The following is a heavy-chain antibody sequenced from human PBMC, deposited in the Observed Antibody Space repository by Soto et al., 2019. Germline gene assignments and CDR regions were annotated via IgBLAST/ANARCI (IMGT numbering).Heavy chain of an antibody. D-gene: IGHD3-22*01. Sequence: ASVKVSCKASGYTFTGYYMHWVRQAPRQGLEWMGWINPNSGGTNYAQKFQGRVTMTRDTSISTAYMELSRLRSDDTAVYYCARMVYYYASSGYYNYWGQGTLVTVSS. CDR2: INPNSGGT. CDR3: ARMVYYYASSGYYNY. V-gene: IGHV1-2*02. CDR1: GYTFTGYY. J-gene: IGHJ4*02.